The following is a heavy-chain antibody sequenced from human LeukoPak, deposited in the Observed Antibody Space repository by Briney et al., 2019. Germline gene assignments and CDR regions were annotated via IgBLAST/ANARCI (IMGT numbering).Heavy chain of an antibody. Sequence: PSETLSLTCTVSGGSISSSSYYWGWIRQPPGKGLEWMGSIYYSGSTYYNPSLKSRVTMSVDTSKNQFSLKLSSVTAADTAVYYCARDLGVSYYYMDVWGKGTTVTVSS. V-gene: IGHV4-39*07. CDR3: ARDLGVSYYYMDV. CDR2: IYYSGST. J-gene: IGHJ6*03. D-gene: IGHD3-16*01. CDR1: GGSISSSSYY.